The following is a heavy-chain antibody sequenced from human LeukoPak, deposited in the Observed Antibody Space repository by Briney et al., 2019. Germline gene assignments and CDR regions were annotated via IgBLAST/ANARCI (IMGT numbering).Heavy chain of an antibody. CDR3: VRDRGGGNWLDY. CDR1: GFTFSSYS. Sequence: GSLRLSCAASGFTFSSYSMNWVRQAPGKGLEWVSSVSSSSSYIYYSDSVKGRFTISRDNAKNSLFLQMNSLRAEDTAVYFCVRDRGGGNWLDYWGQGTLVTVSS. J-gene: IGHJ4*02. D-gene: IGHD1-20*01. CDR2: VSSSSSYI. V-gene: IGHV3-21*01.